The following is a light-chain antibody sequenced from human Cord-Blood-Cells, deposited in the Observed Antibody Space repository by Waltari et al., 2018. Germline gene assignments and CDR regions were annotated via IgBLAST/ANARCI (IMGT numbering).Light chain of an antibody. V-gene: IGLV2-14*01. J-gene: IGLJ2*01. Sequence: QSALTQPASVSGSPGQSITISCTGTSSDVGGYNYVSWYQQHPGKAPTLMIYDVSNRPAGVSIRFPGSKSGNTASLTISGLQAEDEADYYCSSYTSSSTLVFGGGTKLTVL. CDR1: SSDVGGYNY. CDR2: DVS. CDR3: SSYTSSSTLV.